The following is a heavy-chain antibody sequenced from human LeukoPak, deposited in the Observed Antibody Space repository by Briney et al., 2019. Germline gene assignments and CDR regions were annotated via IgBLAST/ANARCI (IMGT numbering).Heavy chain of an antibody. J-gene: IGHJ5*02. V-gene: IGHV1-69*13. CDR1: GGTFSSYA. Sequence: SVKVSCKASGGTFSSYAISWVRQAPGQGLEWMGGIIPIFGTANYAQKFQGRVTITADESASTAYMELSSLRSEDTAVYYCARSGMVRTFNWFGPWGQGTLVTVSS. CDR3: ARSGMVRTFNWFGP. CDR2: IIPIFGTA. D-gene: IGHD3-10*01.